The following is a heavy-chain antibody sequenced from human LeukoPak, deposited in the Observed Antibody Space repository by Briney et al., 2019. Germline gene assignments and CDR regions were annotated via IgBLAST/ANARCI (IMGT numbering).Heavy chain of an antibody. V-gene: IGHV3-9*01. CDR3: ARDIKLDRYSRSPGAFDI. CDR1: GFTFDDYA. D-gene: IGHD6-6*01. Sequence: PGRSLRLSCAASGFTFDDYAMHWVRQAPGKGLEWVSGISWNSGSIGYADSVKGRFTISRDNAKNSLYLQMNSLRAEDTALYYCARDIKLDRYSRSPGAFDIWGQGTMVTVSS. J-gene: IGHJ3*02. CDR2: ISWNSGSI.